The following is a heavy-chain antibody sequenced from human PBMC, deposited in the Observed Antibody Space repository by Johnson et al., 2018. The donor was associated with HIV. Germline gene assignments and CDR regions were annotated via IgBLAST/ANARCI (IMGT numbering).Heavy chain of an antibody. CDR3: TRAVRWYGDGFDM. CDR1: GFAFGDYA. J-gene: IGHJ3*02. CDR2: IRSKAYGGTT. V-gene: IGHV3-49*03. Sequence: MQLVESGGGLVQPGRSLRLSCIASGFAFGDYAMSWFRQAPGKGLEWVGFIRSKAYGGTTEYAASVKGRFTISRDDSKGLAYVQMKSLKTEDTAVYYWTRAVRWYGDGFDMWGQGTMVTVSS. D-gene: IGHD2-15*01.